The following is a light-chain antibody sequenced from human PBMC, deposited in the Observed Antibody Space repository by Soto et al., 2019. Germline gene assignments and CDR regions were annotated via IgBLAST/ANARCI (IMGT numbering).Light chain of an antibody. J-gene: IGKJ1*01. CDR2: GAS. CDR1: QTVTSNY. V-gene: IGKV3-20*01. CDR3: QQYGSSPGT. Sequence: EIVPTPSPGTLASSPGDRATLSCRASQTVTSNYLAWYQQKPGQAPRLLFFGASIRATGIPDRFSGGGSGTDFTLTISRLEPEDFAVYYCQQYGSSPGTFGQGTKVDIK.